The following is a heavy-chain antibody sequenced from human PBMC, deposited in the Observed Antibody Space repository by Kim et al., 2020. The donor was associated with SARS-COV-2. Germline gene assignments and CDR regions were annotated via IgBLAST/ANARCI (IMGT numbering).Heavy chain of an antibody. V-gene: IGHV4-31*02. CDR3: AATIFGVGKVWNDAFDI. Sequence: LKSRVTISVDTSKNQFSLKLSSVTAADTAVYYCAATIFGVGKVWNDAFDIWGQGTMVTVSS. D-gene: IGHD3-3*01. J-gene: IGHJ3*02.